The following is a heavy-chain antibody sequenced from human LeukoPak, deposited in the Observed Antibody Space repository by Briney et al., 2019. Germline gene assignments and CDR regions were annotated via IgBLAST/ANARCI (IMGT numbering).Heavy chain of an antibody. D-gene: IGHD3-16*01. Sequence: PGGSLRLSCAASGFTFRTYWMHWVRQDPGKGLVWVSRINSDGSSTSYADSVKGRFTISRDNAKNTLYLQMNSLRDEDTAVYYCARGKFGGVDYWGQGTLVTVSS. CDR2: INSDGSST. J-gene: IGHJ4*02. CDR3: ARGKFGGVDY. CDR1: GFTFRTYW. V-gene: IGHV3-74*01.